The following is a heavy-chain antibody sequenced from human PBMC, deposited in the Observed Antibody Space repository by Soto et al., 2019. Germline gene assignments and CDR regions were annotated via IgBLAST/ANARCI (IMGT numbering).Heavy chain of an antibody. CDR3: ASSSYGYIFYDY. CDR2: INHSGST. J-gene: IGHJ4*02. CDR1: GGSFSGYY. Sequence: PSETLSLTCAVYGGSFSGYYWSWIRQPPGKGLEWIGEINHSGSTNYNPSLKSRVTISVDTSKNQFSLKLSSVTAADTAVYYCASSSYGYIFYDYWGQGTLVTVSS. D-gene: IGHD5-18*01. V-gene: IGHV4-34*01.